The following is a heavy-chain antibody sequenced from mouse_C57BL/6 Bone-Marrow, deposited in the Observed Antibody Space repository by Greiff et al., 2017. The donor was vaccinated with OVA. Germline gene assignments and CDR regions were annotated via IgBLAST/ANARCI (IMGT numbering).Heavy chain of an antibody. V-gene: IGHV5-6*01. J-gene: IGHJ3*01. CDR2: ISSGGSYT. D-gene: IGHD2-4*01. CDR1: GFTFSSYG. Sequence: EVNVVESGGDLVKPGGSLKLSCAASGFTFSSYGMSWVRQTPDKRLEWVATISSGGSYTYYPDSVKGRFTISRDNAKNTLYLQMSSLKSEDTAMYYCASPDYDFLFAYWGQGTLVTVSA. CDR3: ASPDYDFLFAY.